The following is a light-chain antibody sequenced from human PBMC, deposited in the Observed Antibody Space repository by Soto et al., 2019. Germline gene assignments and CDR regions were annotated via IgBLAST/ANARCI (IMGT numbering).Light chain of an antibody. J-gene: IGLJ2*01. CDR2: SNY. CDR3: AAWDDSLNGLV. V-gene: IGLV1-44*01. Sequence: QSVLTQPPSASGTPGQRVTISCSGSSSNIGSNAVDWYLQLPGTAPKLLIYSNYQRPSGVPDRFSGSKSGTSASLAISGLQSEDEADYYCAAWDDSLNGLVFGGGTKLTVL. CDR1: SSNIGSNA.